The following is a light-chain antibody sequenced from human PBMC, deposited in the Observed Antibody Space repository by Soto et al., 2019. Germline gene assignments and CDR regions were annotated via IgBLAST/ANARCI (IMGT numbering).Light chain of an antibody. V-gene: IGKV1-5*01. CDR1: QSISSW. CDR3: QQRNRMPPT. J-gene: IGKJ1*01. Sequence: DIQMTQSHTTLSASVGDRVTITCRASQSISSWLAWYQQKPGKAPRLLIYDASSLDSGVPSRFSGTGSGTDFTLTISSLQPEDFAIYFCQQRNRMPPTFGQGTKVDIK. CDR2: DAS.